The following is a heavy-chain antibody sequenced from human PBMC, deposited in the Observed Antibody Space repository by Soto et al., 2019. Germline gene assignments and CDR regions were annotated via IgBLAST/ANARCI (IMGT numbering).Heavy chain of an antibody. CDR1: DDAINRDKYY. CDR2: IHYLGNA. Sequence: QLQLQESGPGLVKPSETLSLTCSVSDDAINRDKYYWVWIRQPPGKGLEWIGSIHYLGNAYYNPYLPTRVTISLDKTTSPFSLKLISVTAADSAVYFCAGLEGLATLSFYFAFGGPGALVSFSA. D-gene: IGHD3-16*02. J-gene: IGHJ4*02. V-gene: IGHV4-39*01. CDR3: AGLEGLATLSFYFAF.